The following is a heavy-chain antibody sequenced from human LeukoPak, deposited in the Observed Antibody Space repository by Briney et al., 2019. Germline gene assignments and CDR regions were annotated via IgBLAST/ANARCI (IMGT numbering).Heavy chain of an antibody. CDR3: ATPLDYYDSSGYHQGGD. CDR2: IKEDGSKK. J-gene: IGHJ4*02. Sequence: GGSLRLSCAASGFTFSSHWMTWVRQAPGKGLEWVANIKEDGSKKNYVDSVKGRFTISRDNAKNSLYLQMNSLRAEDTAVYHCATPLDYYDSSGYHQGGDWGQGTLVTVSS. V-gene: IGHV3-7*03. D-gene: IGHD3-22*01. CDR1: GFTFSSHW.